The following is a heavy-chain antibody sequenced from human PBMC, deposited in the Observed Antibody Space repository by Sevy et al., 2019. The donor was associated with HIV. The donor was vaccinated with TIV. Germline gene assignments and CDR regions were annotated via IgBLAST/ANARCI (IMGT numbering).Heavy chain of an antibody. CDR2: FNPNSGDT. J-gene: IGHJ3*02. V-gene: IGHV1-2*06. CDR3: AREWGFAMANAFDI. Sequence: ASVKVSWKASGYTFIDYYLIWVRQAPGQGLEWMGRFNPNSGDTNYAQKFQGRVTMTRDASINSAYMELSRLTSDDTAVYYCAREWGFAMANAFDIWGQGTMVTVSS. D-gene: IGHD2-2*01. CDR1: GYTFIDYY.